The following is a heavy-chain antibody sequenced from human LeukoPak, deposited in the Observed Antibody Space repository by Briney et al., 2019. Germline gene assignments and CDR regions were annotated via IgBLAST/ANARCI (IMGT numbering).Heavy chain of an antibody. CDR3: ARRFYYAMDV. V-gene: IGHV1-2*02. Sequence: GASVKVSRKASVYSFTGYFMQWVRQAPGQGLEWMGWINPNSGDTNYAQKFQGRVTMTRDTSISTAYMELSRLRSDDAAVYYCARRFYYAMDVWGQGTTVTVSS. J-gene: IGHJ6*02. CDR1: VYSFTGYF. D-gene: IGHD3-16*01. CDR2: INPNSGDT.